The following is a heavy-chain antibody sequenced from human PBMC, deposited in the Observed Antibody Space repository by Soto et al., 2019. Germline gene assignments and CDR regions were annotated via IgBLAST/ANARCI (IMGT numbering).Heavy chain of an antibody. Sequence: SETLSLTCVVSNYSISSGYFRGWIRQPPGKGLEWIGTIYHSGSTYYNPSLKSRVTVSVDTSKNQFSLKLTSVTAADTAIYYCARSLYCTTSSCSYYYYYGMDVWGQGTTVTVYS. V-gene: IGHV4-38-2*01. CDR1: NYSISSGYF. J-gene: IGHJ6*02. D-gene: IGHD2-2*01. CDR2: IYHSGST. CDR3: ARSLYCTTSSCSYYYYYGMDV.